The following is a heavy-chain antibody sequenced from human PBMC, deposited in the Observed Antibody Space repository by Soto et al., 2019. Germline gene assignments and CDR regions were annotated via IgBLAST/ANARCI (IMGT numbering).Heavy chain of an antibody. Sequence: PGESLKISCKGSGYSFTSYWIGWVRQMPGKGLEWMGIIYPGDSDTRYSPSFQGQVTISADKSISTAYLQWSSLKASDTAMYYCARQDGSWYRYYYYGMDVWGQGTTVTVS. CDR3: ARQDGSWYRYYYYGMDV. V-gene: IGHV5-51*01. CDR2: IYPGDSDT. CDR1: GYSFTSYW. D-gene: IGHD6-13*01. J-gene: IGHJ6*02.